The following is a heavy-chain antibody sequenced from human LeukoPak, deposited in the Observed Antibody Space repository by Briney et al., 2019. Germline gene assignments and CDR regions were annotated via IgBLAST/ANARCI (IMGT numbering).Heavy chain of an antibody. CDR1: GFTFSDYY. J-gene: IGHJ6*02. Sequence: GGSLRLSCAASGFTFSDYYMSWIRQAPGKGLEWVSYISSSGSTIYYADSVKGRFTISRDNAKNSLYLQMNSLRAEDTAVYYCARVTDIVVVVAAPIYYYGMDVWGQGTTVTVSS. CDR3: ARVTDIVVVVAAPIYYYGMDV. V-gene: IGHV3-11*01. CDR2: ISSSGSTI. D-gene: IGHD2-15*01.